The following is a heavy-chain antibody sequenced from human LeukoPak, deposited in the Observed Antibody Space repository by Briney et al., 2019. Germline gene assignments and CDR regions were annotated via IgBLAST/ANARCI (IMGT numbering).Heavy chain of an antibody. D-gene: IGHD2/OR15-2a*01. Sequence: GESLKISCKGSGYSFAHYWIAWVRQLPGKGLEWMGIIYPGDSDTRYSPSFQGQVTISADKSVSTAYLQWTSLKASDTAMYHCVRQDGVGIFYFDYWGQGTLVTVSS. CDR3: VRQDGVGIFYFDY. CDR2: IYPGDSDT. J-gene: IGHJ4*02. V-gene: IGHV5-51*01. CDR1: GYSFAHYW.